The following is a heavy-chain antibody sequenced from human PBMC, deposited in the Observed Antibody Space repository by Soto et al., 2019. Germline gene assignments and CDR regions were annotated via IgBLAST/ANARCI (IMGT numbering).Heavy chain of an antibody. Sequence: ETLSLTCTVSGGSISSYYWSWIRQPPGKGLEWIGYIYYSGSTNYNPSLKSRVTISVDTSKNQFSLKLSSVTAADTAVYYCARSQRIYNWNYVNYYGMDVWGQGTTVTVSS. V-gene: IGHV4-59*01. CDR3: ARSQRIYNWNYVNYYGMDV. CDR2: IYYSGST. CDR1: GGSISSYY. D-gene: IGHD1-7*01. J-gene: IGHJ6*02.